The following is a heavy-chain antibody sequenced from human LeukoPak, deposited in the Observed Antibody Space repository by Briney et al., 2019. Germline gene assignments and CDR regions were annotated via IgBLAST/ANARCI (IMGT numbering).Heavy chain of an antibody. CDR2: ITDIGDRA. D-gene: IGHD7-27*01. V-gene: IGHV3-23*01. CDR3: TKDQDFRLGSMDH. CDR1: GFIFRTYA. J-gene: IGHJ4*02. Sequence: GGSLRLSCGTSGFIFRTYAMTWVRQAPGKGLEWVSTITDIGDRAFYIDSVRGRFTISRDDSKNTLYLQMNSLRAEDTAVHYCTKDQDFRLGSMDHWGQGTLVTVSS.